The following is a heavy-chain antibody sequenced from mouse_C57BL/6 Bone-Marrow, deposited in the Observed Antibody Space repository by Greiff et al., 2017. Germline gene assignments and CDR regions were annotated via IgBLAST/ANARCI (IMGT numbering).Heavy chain of an antibody. CDR3: ARGVAPNFDV. D-gene: IGHD1-1*01. CDR2: ISSGSSTI. J-gene: IGHJ1*03. Sequence: EVQRVESGGGLVKPGGSLKLSCAASGFTFSDYGMHWVRQAPEKGLEWVAYISSGSSTIYYADTVKGRFTISRDKAKNTLFLQMTSLRSEDTAMYYCARGVAPNFDVWGTGTTVTVSS. CDR1: GFTFSDYG. V-gene: IGHV5-17*01.